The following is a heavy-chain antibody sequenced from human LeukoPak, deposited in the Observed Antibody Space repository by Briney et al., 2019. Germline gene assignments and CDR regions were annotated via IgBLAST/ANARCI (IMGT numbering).Heavy chain of an antibody. CDR1: GFPFSSYE. CDR3: ARSSIAARPDY. CDR2: ISSSGSTI. V-gene: IGHV3-48*03. D-gene: IGHD6-6*01. Sequence: PGGSLRLSCAASGFPFSSYEMNWVRQAPGKGLEWVSYISSSGSTIYYADSVKGRFTISRDNAKNSLYLQMNSLRAEDTAVYYCARSSIAARPDYWGQGTLVTVSS. J-gene: IGHJ4*02.